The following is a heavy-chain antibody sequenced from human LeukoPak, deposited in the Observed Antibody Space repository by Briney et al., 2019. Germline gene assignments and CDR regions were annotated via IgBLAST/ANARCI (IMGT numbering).Heavy chain of an antibody. J-gene: IGHJ4*02. CDR1: GGSITGYY. D-gene: IGHD6-19*01. CDR3: ASGELGSGFDY. CDR2: IFYTGYT. V-gene: IGHV4-59*01. Sequence: NPSETLSLTCTVSGGSITGYYWSWIRQPPGQGLEWIGYIFYTGYTNSNPSLRSRVTMSIDTSKNRFSLNLSSVTAADTAVYYCASGELGSGFDYWGQATLVTVSS.